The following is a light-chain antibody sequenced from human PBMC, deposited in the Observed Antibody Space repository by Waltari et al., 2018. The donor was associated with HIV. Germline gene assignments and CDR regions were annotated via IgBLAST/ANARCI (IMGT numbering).Light chain of an antibody. Sequence: EIVLTQSPATLSLSPGETATLSCRASQSVGSYLAWYQQKPGRAPRLLIYDAINRATGSPARFSGSVSGTDFTLTISSLEPEDFAVYYCQQRSDSPPSTFGGGTKVEI. CDR3: QQRSDSPPST. CDR1: QSVGSY. J-gene: IGKJ4*01. CDR2: DAI. V-gene: IGKV3-11*01.